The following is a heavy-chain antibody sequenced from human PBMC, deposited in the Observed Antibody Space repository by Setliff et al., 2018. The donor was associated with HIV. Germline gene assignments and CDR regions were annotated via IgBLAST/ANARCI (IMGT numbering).Heavy chain of an antibody. CDR1: GFSVTDTY. CDR2: ISSNGGST. D-gene: IGHD4-17*01. J-gene: IGHJ6*03. V-gene: IGHV3-64D*09. Sequence: GSLRLSCEASGFSVTDTYMGWVRQAPGKGLEYVSAISSNGGSTYYADSVKGRFTISRDNSKNTLYLQMSSLRAEDTAVYYCVKARVDGDYYYYYYMDVWGKGTTVTVSS. CDR3: VKARVDGDYYYYYYMDV.